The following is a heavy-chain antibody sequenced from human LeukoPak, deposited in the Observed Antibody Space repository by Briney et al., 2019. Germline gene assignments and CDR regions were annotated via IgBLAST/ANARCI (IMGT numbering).Heavy chain of an antibody. V-gene: IGHV1-8*01. CDR2: XTPNSGNT. D-gene: IGHD3-22*01. J-gene: IGHJ4*02. Sequence: NWXXXATGXXXXXXXXXTPNSGNTGYAQKFQGRVTMTRNTSISTAYMELSSLRSEDTAVYYCAREPSGYDSSGYPIDYWGQGTLVTVSS. CDR3: AREPSGYDSSGYPIDY.